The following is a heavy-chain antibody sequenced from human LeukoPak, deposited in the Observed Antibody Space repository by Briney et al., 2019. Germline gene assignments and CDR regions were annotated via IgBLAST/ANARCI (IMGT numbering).Heavy chain of an antibody. Sequence: GSLRLSCAASGFTFSSYDMSWVRQAPGKGLEWVSCVSGSGGSTYYADSVKGRFTISRDNSKSTLFLQMNSLRAEDTAVYYCAKSSYYDSSGYYREYYFDYWGQGTLVTVSS. CDR1: GFTFSSYD. CDR3: AKSSYYDSSGYYREYYFDY. D-gene: IGHD3-22*01. CDR2: VSGSGGST. V-gene: IGHV3-23*01. J-gene: IGHJ4*02.